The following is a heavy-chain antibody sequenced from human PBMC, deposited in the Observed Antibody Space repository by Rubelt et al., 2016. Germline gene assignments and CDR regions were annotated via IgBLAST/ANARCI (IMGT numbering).Heavy chain of an antibody. CDR1: GFTLDDYA. CDR2: LSWNSGSI. V-gene: IGHV3-9*01. CDR3: AKGGTYNWNDASYYFDY. Sequence: LDDAGGGLVQPGRSLRLSCAASGFTLDDYAMHWVRQAPGKGLEWVSGLSWNSGSIGYADSVTGRFTISRDNAKNSLYLQMNSLRADDTAFYYCAKGGTYNWNDASYYFDYWGQGTLVTVSS. J-gene: IGHJ4*02. D-gene: IGHD1-1*01.